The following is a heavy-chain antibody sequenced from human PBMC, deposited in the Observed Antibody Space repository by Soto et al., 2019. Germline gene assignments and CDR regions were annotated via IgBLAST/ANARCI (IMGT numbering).Heavy chain of an antibody. Sequence: QVQLVQSGAEVKKPGASVKVSCKASGYTFTSYGISWVRQAPGQGLEWMGWISAYNGNTNYAQKLQGRVTMTTDTSXSXXYMELRSLRSDDTAVYYCARTYYDFWSGYLNWFDPWGQGTLVTVSS. CDR1: GYTFTSYG. CDR2: ISAYNGNT. D-gene: IGHD3-3*01. J-gene: IGHJ5*02. V-gene: IGHV1-18*01. CDR3: ARTYYDFWSGYLNWFDP.